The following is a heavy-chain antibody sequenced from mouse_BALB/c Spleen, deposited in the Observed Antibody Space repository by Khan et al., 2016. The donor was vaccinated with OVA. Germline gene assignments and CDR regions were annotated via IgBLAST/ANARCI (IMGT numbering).Heavy chain of an antibody. CDR1: GYSITSGYS. Sequence: EVQLQESGPDLVKPSQSLSLTCTVTGYSITSGYSWHWLRQFPGNKLEWMGYIYYSGSINHNQSLKSRISITRDTSKNQFFLQLNSVTTEDTATYYCARDGNYMDYWGQGTSVTVSS. V-gene: IGHV3-1*02. CDR2: IYYSGSI. J-gene: IGHJ4*01. CDR3: ARDGNYMDY. D-gene: IGHD2-1*01.